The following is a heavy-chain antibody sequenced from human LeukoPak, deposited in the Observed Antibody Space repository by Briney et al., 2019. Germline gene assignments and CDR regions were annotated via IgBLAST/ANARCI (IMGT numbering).Heavy chain of an antibody. CDR2: ISWDGGST. J-gene: IGHJ6*03. CDR1: GFTFDDYA. V-gene: IGHV3-43D*03. D-gene: IGHD6-19*01. Sequence: PGGSLRLSCAASGFTFDDYAMHWVRQAPGKGLEWVSLISWDGGSTYYADSVKGRFTIPRDNSKNSLYLQMNSLRAEDTALYYCAKDASIAVAGTIGYYMDVWGKGTTVTVSS. CDR3: AKDASIAVAGTIGYYMDV.